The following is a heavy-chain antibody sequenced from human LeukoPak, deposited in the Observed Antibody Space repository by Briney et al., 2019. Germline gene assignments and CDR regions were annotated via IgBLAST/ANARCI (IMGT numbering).Heavy chain of an antibody. Sequence: GGSLRLSCAASGFTFSDYYMSWIRQAPGKGLEWVSYISSSSSYTNYADSVKGRFTISRDNAKNSLYLQMNSLRAEDTAVYYCASGAGGSSGYLYWGQGTLVTVPS. CDR1: GFTFSDYY. D-gene: IGHD3-22*01. J-gene: IGHJ4*02. CDR3: ASGAGGSSGYLY. V-gene: IGHV3-11*06. CDR2: ISSSSSYT.